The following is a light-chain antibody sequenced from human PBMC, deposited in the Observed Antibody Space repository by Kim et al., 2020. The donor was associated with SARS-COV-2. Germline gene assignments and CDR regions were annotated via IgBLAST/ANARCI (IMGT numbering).Light chain of an antibody. V-gene: IGLV1-40*01. Sequence: QRVTISCTGSSSNIGAGYDVHWYQQLPGTAPKLLIYGNSNRPSGVPDRFSGSKSGTSASLAITGLQAEDEADYCCQSYDSSLSGYVFGTGTKVTVL. CDR2: GNS. CDR3: QSYDSSLSGYV. J-gene: IGLJ1*01. CDR1: SSNIGAGYD.